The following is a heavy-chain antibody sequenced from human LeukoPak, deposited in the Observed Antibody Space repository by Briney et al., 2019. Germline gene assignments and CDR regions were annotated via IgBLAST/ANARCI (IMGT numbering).Heavy chain of an antibody. CDR1: GFTFRIFG. V-gene: IGHV3-48*04. CDR3: AKEGGRDGYIPDY. CDR2: IDARSGIT. Sequence: GGSLRLSCAASGFTFRIFGLNWVRQAPGKGPEWVSYIDARSGITYYADSVQGRFTISRDDARESVFLQMDGLRVDDTAVYYCAKEGGRDGYIPDYWGQGTLVTVSS. D-gene: IGHD5-24*01. J-gene: IGHJ4*02.